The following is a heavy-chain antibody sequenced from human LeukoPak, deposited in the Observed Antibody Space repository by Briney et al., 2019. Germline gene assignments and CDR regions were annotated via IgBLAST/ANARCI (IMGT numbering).Heavy chain of an antibody. V-gene: IGHV4-34*01. CDR2: INHSGST. J-gene: IGHJ5*02. CDR1: GGSFSGYY. CDR3: ARAKEYGYNYGPGFRFDP. Sequence: SETLSLTCAVYGGSFSGYYWSWIRQPPGKGLEWIGEINHSGSTNYGPSLKSRVTISVDTSKKQISLKLSSVTAADTAVYYCARAKEYGYNYGPGFRFDPWGQGTLVTVSS. D-gene: IGHD5-18*01.